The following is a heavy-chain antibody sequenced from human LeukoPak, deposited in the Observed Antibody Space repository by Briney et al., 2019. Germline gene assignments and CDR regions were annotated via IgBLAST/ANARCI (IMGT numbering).Heavy chain of an antibody. CDR3: ARTPAYYDFWSGCYSG. Sequence: SETLSLTCAVSGGSISSSNWWSWVRQPPGKGLEWIGEIYHSGSTNYNPSLKSRVTISVDKSKNQFSLKLSSVTAADTAVYYCARTPAYYDFWSGCYSGWGQGTLVTVSS. CDR2: IYHSGST. D-gene: IGHD3-3*01. J-gene: IGHJ4*02. CDR1: GGSISSSNW. V-gene: IGHV4-4*02.